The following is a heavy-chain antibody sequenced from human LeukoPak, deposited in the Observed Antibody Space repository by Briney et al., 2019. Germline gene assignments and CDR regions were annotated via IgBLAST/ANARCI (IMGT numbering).Heavy chain of an antibody. CDR3: ARGGSSRYGMDV. D-gene: IGHD5-12*01. V-gene: IGHV1-69*04. CDR1: GGTFSSYA. CDR2: IIPILGIA. Sequence: SVKVSCKASGGTFSSYAISWVRQAPGQGLEWMGRIIPILGIANYAQKFQGRVTITADKSTSTAYMELSSLRSEDTAVYYCARGGSSRYGMDVWGQGTTVTVSS. J-gene: IGHJ6*02.